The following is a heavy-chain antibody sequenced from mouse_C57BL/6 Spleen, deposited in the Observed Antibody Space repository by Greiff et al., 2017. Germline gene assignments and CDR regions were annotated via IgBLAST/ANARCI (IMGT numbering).Heavy chain of an antibody. CDR3: VGVPDDYDEGYFDY. J-gene: IGHJ2*01. D-gene: IGHD2-4*01. CDR1: GFTFNTYA. Sequence: EVNLVESGGGLVQPKGSLKLSCAASGFTFNTYAMHWVRQAPGQGLEWVARIRSKSSNYATYYAVSVKDRFTISRADSQSMLYMQMINLKTEDTAMYYCVGVPDDYDEGYFDYWGQGTTLTVSS. CDR2: IRSKSSNYAT. V-gene: IGHV10-3*01.